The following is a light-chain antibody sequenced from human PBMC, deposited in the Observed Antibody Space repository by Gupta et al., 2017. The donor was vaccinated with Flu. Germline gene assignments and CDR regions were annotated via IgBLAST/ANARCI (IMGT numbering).Light chain of an antibody. Sequence: ENVVTQSPSTLSLSPGERATLSCRSGQSVSSYLAWYQQKHGQAPRLLIYDASNRANGIPARFSGSGSATDFTLTISSLDPEDFAVYYCQRRRNWRWTFGQGTKVEIK. J-gene: IGKJ1*01. V-gene: IGKV3-11*01. CDR1: QSVSSY. CDR3: QRRRNWRWT. CDR2: DAS.